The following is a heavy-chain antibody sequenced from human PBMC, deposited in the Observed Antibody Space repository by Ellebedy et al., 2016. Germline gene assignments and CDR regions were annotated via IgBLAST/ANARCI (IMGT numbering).Heavy chain of an antibody. CDR1: GYSFTSYW. Sequence: GGSLRLXXKGSGYSFTSYWIGWVRQMPGKGLEWMGIIYPGDSDTRYSPSFQGQVTISADKSISTAYLQWSSLKASDTAMYYCARLGPIFGVVIIEYWGQGTLVTVSS. D-gene: IGHD3-3*01. V-gene: IGHV5-51*01. CDR2: IYPGDSDT. CDR3: ARLGPIFGVVIIEY. J-gene: IGHJ4*02.